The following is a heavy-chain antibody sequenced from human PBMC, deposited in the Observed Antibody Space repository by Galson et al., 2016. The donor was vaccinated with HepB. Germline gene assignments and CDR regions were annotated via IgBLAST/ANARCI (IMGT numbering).Heavy chain of an antibody. CDR3: ARNNYYASAHSAFDT. Sequence: SETLSLTCAVSGTFFSGYYWSWVRQSPGKGLEWIGKINQSRGTNFNPSLKSRVTISIDMSKNQFSLKLSSVTAADTAVYFCARNNYYASAHSAFDTWGQGTMVTVSS. V-gene: IGHV4-34*01. CDR1: GTFFSGYY. D-gene: IGHD3-10*01. J-gene: IGHJ3*02. CDR2: INQSRGT.